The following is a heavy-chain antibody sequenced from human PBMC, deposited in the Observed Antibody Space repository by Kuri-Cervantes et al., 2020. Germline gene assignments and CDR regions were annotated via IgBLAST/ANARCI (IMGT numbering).Heavy chain of an antibody. CDR2: INHSGST. CDR3: ARGGAVGGVWYYYYMDV. CDR1: GFTFDDYG. J-gene: IGHJ6*03. V-gene: IGHV4-34*01. Sequence: GSLRLSCAASGFTFDDYGMSWVRQAPGKGLEWIGEINHSGSTNYNPSLKSRVTISVDTSKNQFSLKLSSVTAADTAVYYCARGGAVGGVWYYYYMDVWGKGTTVTVSS. D-gene: IGHD3-10*01.